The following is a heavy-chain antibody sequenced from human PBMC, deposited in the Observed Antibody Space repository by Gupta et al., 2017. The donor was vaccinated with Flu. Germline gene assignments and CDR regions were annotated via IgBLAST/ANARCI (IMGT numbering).Heavy chain of an antibody. Sequence: EVQLVESGGGLVQPGGSLRLSCAASGFSFSDSWMHWLRQAPGKGLEWVAIIKQDGSEKYYVDSVKGRFTISRDNAKNSMILQMNNLRAEDTAVYFCARMWSSEDYNGRYRTFDYWGQGALVTVSS. J-gene: IGHJ4*02. CDR3: ARMWSSEDYNGRYRTFDY. D-gene: IGHD2-21*01. CDR1: GFSFSDSW. CDR2: IKQDGSEK. V-gene: IGHV3-7*04.